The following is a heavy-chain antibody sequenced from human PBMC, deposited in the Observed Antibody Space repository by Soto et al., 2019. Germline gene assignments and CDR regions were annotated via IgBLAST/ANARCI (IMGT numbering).Heavy chain of an antibody. CDR3: VKDEKGLLWFGAPDY. V-gene: IGHV3-64D*08. CDR2: ISSNGGST. J-gene: IGHJ4*02. Sequence: GGSLRLSCSASGFTFSSYAMHWVRQAPGKGLEYVSAISSNGGSTYCADSVKGRFTISRDNSKNTLYLQMSSLRAEDTAVYYCVKDEKGLLWFGAPDYWGQGTLVTVSS. CDR1: GFTFSSYA. D-gene: IGHD3-10*01.